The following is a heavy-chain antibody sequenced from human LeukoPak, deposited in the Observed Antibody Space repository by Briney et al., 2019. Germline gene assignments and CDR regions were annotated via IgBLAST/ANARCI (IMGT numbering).Heavy chain of an antibody. Sequence: SETLSLTCAVSGGSISSGSYSWSWIRQPPGKGLEWIVYIYPRGSTYYNPSLKSRVILSLDKSANQFSLNLSSVTAADTAVYYCARFSPRAMGNYLDFWGQGTLVTVSS. CDR3: ARFSPRAMGNYLDF. D-gene: IGHD7-27*01. CDR2: IYPRGST. CDR1: GGSISSGSYS. V-gene: IGHV4-30-2*01. J-gene: IGHJ4*02.